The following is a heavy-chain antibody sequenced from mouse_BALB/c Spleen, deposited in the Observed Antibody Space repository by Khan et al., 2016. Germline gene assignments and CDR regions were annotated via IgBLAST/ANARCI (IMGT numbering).Heavy chain of an antibody. CDR3: ARGSSWGDVAGFAY. V-gene: IGHV1-80*01. J-gene: IGHJ3*01. CDR1: GYAFSSYW. Sequence: QVQLKQSGAELVRPGSSVKISCKASGYAFSSYWMNWVKQRPGQGLEWIGQIYPGDGATNYNGTFKGKATLTADKSSSTAYMQRSSLTSEDSAVYICARGSSWGDVAGFAYWGQGTRGTVSA. D-gene: IGHD1-1*01. CDR2: IYPGDGAT.